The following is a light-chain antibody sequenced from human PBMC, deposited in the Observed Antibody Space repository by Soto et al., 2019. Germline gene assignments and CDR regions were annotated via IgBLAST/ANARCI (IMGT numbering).Light chain of an antibody. CDR3: SSYTTISTVV. CDR2: DVN. Sequence: QSALTQPASVSGSPGQSITISCTGTSSDVGGYNYVSWYQQHPGKVPKLMIYDVNIRPSGVSNRFSGSKSGNTASLTISGLQAEDEADYYCSSYTTISTVVFGGGTKLTVL. CDR1: SSDVGGYNY. V-gene: IGLV2-14*03. J-gene: IGLJ2*01.